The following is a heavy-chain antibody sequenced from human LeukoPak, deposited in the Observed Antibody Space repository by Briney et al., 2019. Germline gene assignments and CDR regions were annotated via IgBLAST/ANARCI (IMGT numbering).Heavy chain of an antibody. D-gene: IGHD2-2*01. J-gene: IGHJ3*02. CDR2: IYSGGST. CDR1: GFTVSSNY. CDR3: ARSGIVVVPADGAFDI. V-gene: IGHV3-53*01. Sequence: GGSLRLSCAASGFTVSSNYMSWVRQAPGKGLEWVSVIYSGGSTYYADSVKGRFTISRDNSKNTLYLQMNSLRAEDTAVYYCARSGIVVVPADGAFDIWGQGTMVTVSS.